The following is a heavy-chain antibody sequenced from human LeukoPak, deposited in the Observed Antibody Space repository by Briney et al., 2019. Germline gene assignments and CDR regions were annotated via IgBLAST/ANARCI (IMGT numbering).Heavy chain of an antibody. J-gene: IGHJ6*02. D-gene: IGHD6-6*01. V-gene: IGHV3-33*03. Sequence: GRSLRLSCAASGFTFSSYGMHWVRQAPGKGLEWVAVIWYDGSNKYYADSVKGRFTISRDNAKNSLYLQMNSLRAEDTALYYCAKAEYGSSPDYYYYYGMDVWGQGTTVTVSS. CDR3: AKAEYGSSPDYYYYYGMDV. CDR1: GFTFSSYG. CDR2: IWYDGSNK.